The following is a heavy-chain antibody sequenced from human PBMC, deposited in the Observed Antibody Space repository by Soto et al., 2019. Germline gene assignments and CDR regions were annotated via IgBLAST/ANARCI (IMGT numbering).Heavy chain of an antibody. J-gene: IGHJ5*02. D-gene: IGHD6-13*01. CDR1: GGSFSGYY. Sequence: SETLSLTCAVYGGSFSGYYWSWIRQPPGKGLEWIGEINHSGSTNYNPSLKSRVTISVDTSKNQFSLKLSSVTAADTAVYYCARREEGQQLVRYNWFDPWGQGTLVTSPQ. V-gene: IGHV4-34*01. CDR3: ARREEGQQLVRYNWFDP. CDR2: INHSGST.